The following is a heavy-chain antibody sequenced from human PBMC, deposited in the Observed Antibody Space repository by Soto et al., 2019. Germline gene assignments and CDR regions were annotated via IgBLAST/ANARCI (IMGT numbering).Heavy chain of an antibody. Sequence: EVQLVETGGGLIQPGGSLRLSCAASGFTVSGNYMSWVRQATGKGLEWVSVIYNGGGTYYADSVKGRFTISRDNSKHTLYVQMNSLRAEDTAVYYCASTRGSSYYYWGQGTLVTVSS. CDR1: GFTVSGNY. J-gene: IGHJ4*02. CDR3: ASTRGSSYYY. CDR2: IYNGGGT. D-gene: IGHD2-2*01. V-gene: IGHV3-53*02.